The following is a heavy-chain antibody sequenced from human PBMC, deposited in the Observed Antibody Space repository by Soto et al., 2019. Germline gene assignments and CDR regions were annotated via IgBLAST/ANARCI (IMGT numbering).Heavy chain of an antibody. D-gene: IGHD1-20*01. CDR2: IKQDGSEK. J-gene: IGHJ4*02. Sequence: HPGGSLRLSCAVSGFTFSNYWMSWVRQAPGKGLEWVANIKQDGSEKNYVDSVEGRFTISRDNAKNSLYLQMNSLRAEDTAVYYCARSRYLEYWGQGTLVTVSS. V-gene: IGHV3-7*04. CDR1: GFTFSNYW. CDR3: ARSRYLEY.